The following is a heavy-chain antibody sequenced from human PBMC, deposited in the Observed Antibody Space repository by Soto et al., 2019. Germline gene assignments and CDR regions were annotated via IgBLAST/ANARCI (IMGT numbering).Heavy chain of an antibody. CDR3: ARDLAAGDH. Sequence: QVQLVQSGAEVKKPGASVKVSCRTSGYTFTHYYIHWVRQAPGQGLQWLGIINTASGNTNYAQDFQGRGTLTMDTSTTTVYMELSGLRAEDTAIFYCARDLAAGDHWGQGTLVTVSS. CDR2: INTASGNT. D-gene: IGHD6-13*01. CDR1: GYTFTHYY. J-gene: IGHJ4*02. V-gene: IGHV1-46*01.